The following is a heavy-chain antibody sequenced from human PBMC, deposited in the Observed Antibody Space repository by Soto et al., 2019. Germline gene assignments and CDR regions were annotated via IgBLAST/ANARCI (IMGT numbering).Heavy chain of an antibody. CDR3: ARDLGYYASDGYFDY. CDR2: ISISGDII. D-gene: IGHD3-22*01. CDR1: GFSFSYYY. J-gene: IGHJ4*02. V-gene: IGHV3-11*01. Sequence: PGGSRRRSWAGSGFSFSYYYMSWIRQAPGKGLEWVSYISISGDIIYYADSVKGRFTISRDNAKNSLYLQMNSLRAEDTAAYYCARDLGYYASDGYFDYWGQGTVVTVSS.